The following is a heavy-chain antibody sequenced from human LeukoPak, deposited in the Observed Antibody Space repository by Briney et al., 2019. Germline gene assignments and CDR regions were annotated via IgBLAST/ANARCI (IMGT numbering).Heavy chain of an antibody. D-gene: IGHD3-22*01. CDR2: IYYSGST. CDR1: GGSISSSSYY. J-gene: IGHJ3*02. CDR3: GRRHYDISGYYYGDAFDI. Sequence: SETLSLTCTVSGGSISSSSYYWGWIRQPPGKGLEWIGSIYYSGSTYYNPSLKSRVTISVDTSKNQFSLKLSSVTAADTAVYYCGRRHYDISGYYYGDAFDIWGQGTMVTVSS. V-gene: IGHV4-39*01.